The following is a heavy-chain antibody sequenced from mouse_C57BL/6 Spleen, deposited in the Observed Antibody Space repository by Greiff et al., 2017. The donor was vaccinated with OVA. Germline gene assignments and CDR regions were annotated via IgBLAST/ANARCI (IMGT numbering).Heavy chain of an antibody. CDR1: GFTFSDFY. J-gene: IGHJ3*01. D-gene: IGHD2-3*01. Sequence: EVQLVESGGGLVQSGRSLRLSCATSGFTFSDFYMEWVRQAPGKGLEWIAASRNKANDYTTEYSASVKGRFIVSRDTSQSILYLQMNALRAEDTAIYYCARDARDPIYDGYPFAYWGQGTLVTVSA. V-gene: IGHV7-1*01. CDR2: SRNKANDYTT. CDR3: ARDARDPIYDGYPFAY.